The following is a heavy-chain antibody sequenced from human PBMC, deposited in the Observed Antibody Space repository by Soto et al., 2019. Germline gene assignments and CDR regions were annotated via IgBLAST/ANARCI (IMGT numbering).Heavy chain of an antibody. D-gene: IGHD5-18*01. V-gene: IGHV4-31*03. J-gene: IGHJ4*02. CDR1: GGSISSGGYY. CDR3: ARLWLISPAFDY. Sequence: QVQLQESGPGLVKPSQTLSLTCTVSGGSISSGGYYWSWIRQHPGKGLEWIGYIYYSGSTYYNPSLKSRVTVSVDTSKNQSSLKLSSVTAADTAVYYCARLWLISPAFDYWGQGTLVTVSS. CDR2: IYYSGST.